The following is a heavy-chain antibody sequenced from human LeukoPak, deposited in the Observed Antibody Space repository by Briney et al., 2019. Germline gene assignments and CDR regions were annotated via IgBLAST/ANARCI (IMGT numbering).Heavy chain of an antibody. Sequence: PETLSLTCAVFGGSFRGYYWSWIRHPPGQGLGWIGEIVHSGITNYNPSLKSRVTMSVDTSKNQFSLNLASVTAGDTAVYYCARGLHPARNIDAVDIWGEGTTVTVSS. V-gene: IGHV4-34*01. J-gene: IGHJ3*02. D-gene: IGHD4-11*01. CDR3: ARGLHPARNIDAVDI. CDR2: IVHSGIT. CDR1: GGSFRGYY.